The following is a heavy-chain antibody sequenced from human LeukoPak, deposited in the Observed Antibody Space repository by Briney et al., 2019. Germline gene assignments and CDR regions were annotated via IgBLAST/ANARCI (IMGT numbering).Heavy chain of an antibody. Sequence: ASVTVSCKTSGYTFTGYYIHWLRQAPGQGLEWMGWINPNNGGRNYALQFQGRVIITGDTSTNTTYMQLSGPKSDDTAVYFCAREQPPVDHWGQGTRVTVSS. CDR2: INPNNGGR. J-gene: IGHJ5*02. CDR1: GYTFTGYY. CDR3: AREQPPVDH. D-gene: IGHD1-1*01. V-gene: IGHV1-2*02.